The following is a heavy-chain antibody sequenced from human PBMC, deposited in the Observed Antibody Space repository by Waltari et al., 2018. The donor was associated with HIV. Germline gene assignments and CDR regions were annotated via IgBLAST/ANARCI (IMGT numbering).Heavy chain of an antibody. CDR1: GHNFVNSG. D-gene: IGHD1-1*01. CDR2: ISARTRNK. V-gene: IGHV1-18*01. CDR3: AREVENLYVFDD. J-gene: IGHJ4*02. Sequence: QIQLVQSGLEVKEPGASVRVSCKASGHNFVNSGSAWVRQAPGQGLEWMGWISARTRNKVYSQKFQGRVILTTDTSSTTFYLDLRSLTSDDTAVYFCAREVENLYVFDDWGQGTLVAVSS.